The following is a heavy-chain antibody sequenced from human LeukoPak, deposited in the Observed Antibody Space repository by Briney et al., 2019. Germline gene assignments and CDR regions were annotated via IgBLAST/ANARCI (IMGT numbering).Heavy chain of an antibody. CDR3: ARHLRYFDWYPIPGGFDY. D-gene: IGHD3-9*01. J-gene: IGHJ4*02. CDR1: GGSFSGYY. CDR2: INHSGST. V-gene: IGHV4-34*01. Sequence: PSETLSLTCAVYGGSFSGYYWSWIRQPPGKGLEWIGEINHSGSTNYNPSLKSRVTISVDTSKKDFSLKLSSVTAADTAVYYCARHLRYFDWYPIPGGFDYWGQGTLVTVSS.